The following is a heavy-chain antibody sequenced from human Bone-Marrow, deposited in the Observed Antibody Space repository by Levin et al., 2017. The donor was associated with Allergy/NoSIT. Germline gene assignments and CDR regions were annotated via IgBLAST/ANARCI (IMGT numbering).Heavy chain of an antibody. CDR2: LDGSSGKA. V-gene: IGHV3-23*01. Sequence: GGSLRLSCTISGFIFADYAMNWVRQAPGRGLEWVSSLDGSSGKAHYADVVKGRFTISREYSKNTLFLQMNSLRVEDTARYYCAKAGTTVMLDYSYLDVWGEGTAVTVSS. CDR3: AKAGTTVMLDYSYLDV. D-gene: IGHD4-17*01. CDR1: GFIFADYA. J-gene: IGHJ6*03.